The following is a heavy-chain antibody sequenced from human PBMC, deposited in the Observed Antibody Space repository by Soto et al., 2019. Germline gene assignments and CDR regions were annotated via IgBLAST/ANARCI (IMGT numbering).Heavy chain of an antibody. Sequence: SETLSLTCAVYGGSFSGYYWSWIRQPPGKGLEWIGEINHSGSTNYNPSLKSRVTISVDTSKNQFSLKLSSVTAADTAVYYCARERGDAITMVRGVITYYYYRMDVWGQGTTVTVSS. D-gene: IGHD3-10*01. CDR1: GGSFSGYY. V-gene: IGHV4-34*01. J-gene: IGHJ6*02. CDR2: INHSGST. CDR3: ARERGDAITMVRGVITYYYYRMDV.